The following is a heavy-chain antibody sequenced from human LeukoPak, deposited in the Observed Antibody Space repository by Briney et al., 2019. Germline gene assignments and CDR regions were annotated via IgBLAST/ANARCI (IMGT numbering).Heavy chain of an antibody. Sequence: GGSLRLSCAASGFTFDDYGMSWVRQAPGKGLEWGSGINWNGGSTVYADSVKGRFTISRDNAKNSLYLQMNSLRAEDTALYYCARTGIVVAKYYYYYMDVWGKGTTVTVSS. V-gene: IGHV3-20*04. CDR3: ARTGIVVAKYYYYYMDV. D-gene: IGHD3-22*01. J-gene: IGHJ6*03. CDR1: GFTFDDYG. CDR2: INWNGGST.